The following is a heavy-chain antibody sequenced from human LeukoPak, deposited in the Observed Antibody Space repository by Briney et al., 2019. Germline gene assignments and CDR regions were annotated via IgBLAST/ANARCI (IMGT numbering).Heavy chain of an antibody. J-gene: IGHJ3*02. CDR1: GFTFDDYA. V-gene: IGHV3-9*03. CDR2: ISWNSGSI. D-gene: IGHD3-22*01. Sequence: GRSLRLSCAASGFTFDDYAMHWVRQAPGKGLEWVSGISWNSGSIGYADSVKGRFTISRDNAKNSLYLQMNSLRAEDMALYYCAKGVGSSGYSDAFDIWGQGTMVTVSS. CDR3: AKGVGSSGYSDAFDI.